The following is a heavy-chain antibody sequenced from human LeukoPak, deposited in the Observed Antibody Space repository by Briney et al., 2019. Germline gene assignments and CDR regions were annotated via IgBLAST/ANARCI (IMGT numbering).Heavy chain of an antibody. D-gene: IGHD4-23*01. CDR1: GFTFSNAW. CDR3: AKDRNDYGGTDI. Sequence: PGGSLRLSCAASGFTFSNAWMSWVRQAPGKGLEWVGRIKSKTDGGTTDYAAPVKGRFTISRDDSKNTLYLQMNSLKTEDTAVYYCAKDRNDYGGTDIWGQGTMVTVSS. J-gene: IGHJ3*02. CDR2: IKSKTDGGTT. V-gene: IGHV3-15*01.